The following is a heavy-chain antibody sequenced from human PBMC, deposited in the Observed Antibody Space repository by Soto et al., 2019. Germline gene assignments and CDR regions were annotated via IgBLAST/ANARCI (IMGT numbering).Heavy chain of an antibody. J-gene: IGHJ5*02. CDR2: IRSKANSYAT. CDR3: TRPHYYDSSGYSA. Sequence: GGSLRLSCAASGFTFSGYDMHWVRQASGKGLEWVGRIRSKANSYATAYAASVKGRFTISRDDSKNTAYLQMNSLKTEDTAVYYCTRPHYYDSSGYSAWGQGTLVTVSS. V-gene: IGHV3-73*01. CDR1: GFTFSGYD. D-gene: IGHD3-22*01.